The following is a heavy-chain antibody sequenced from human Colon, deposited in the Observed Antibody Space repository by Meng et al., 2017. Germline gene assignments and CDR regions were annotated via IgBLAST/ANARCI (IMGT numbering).Heavy chain of an antibody. J-gene: IGHJ4*02. V-gene: IGHV3-53*01. CDR1: GFTVSSNY. CDR2: IYSGGST. Sequence: GESLKISCAASGFTVSSNYMSWVRQAPGKGLEWVSVIYSGGSTYYADSVKGRFTISRDNSKNTLYLQMNSLKAEDTAVYYCARVNIVSFDYWGQGTRVTSCS. D-gene: IGHD5-12*01. CDR3: ARVNIVSFDY.